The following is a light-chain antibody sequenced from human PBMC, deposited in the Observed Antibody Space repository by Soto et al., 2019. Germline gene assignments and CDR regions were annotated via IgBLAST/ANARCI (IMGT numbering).Light chain of an antibody. J-gene: IGLJ1*01. CDR1: TSDVGGYNY. Sequence: QSVLTQPRSVSLSPGQSVTISCTGTTSDVGGYNYVSWYQQHPGKAPKFIIYDVNKRPSGVPDRFSGSKSGNTASLTISGLQAEDEADYFCCSYAGSLPYVFGTGTKVTVL. V-gene: IGLV2-11*01. CDR2: DVN. CDR3: CSYAGSLPYV.